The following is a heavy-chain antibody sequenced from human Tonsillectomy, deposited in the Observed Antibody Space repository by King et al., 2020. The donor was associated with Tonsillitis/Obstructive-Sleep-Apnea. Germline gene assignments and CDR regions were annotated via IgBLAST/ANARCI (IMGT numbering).Heavy chain of an antibody. CDR1: GGTFSSYA. CDR2: IIPIFGTA. D-gene: IGHD2-15*01. V-gene: IGHV1-69*12. CDR3: ALWVVAATYVDY. Sequence: VQLVQSGAEVKKPGSSVKVSCKASGGTFSSYAISWVRQAPGQGLEWMGGIIPIFGTANYAQKFQGRVTLTADESTSTAYMELSSRRAEETAVYYCALWVVAATYVDYWGQGTLVTVSS. J-gene: IGHJ4*02.